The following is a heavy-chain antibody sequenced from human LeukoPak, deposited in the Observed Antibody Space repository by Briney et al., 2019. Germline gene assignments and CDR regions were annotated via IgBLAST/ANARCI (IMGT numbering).Heavy chain of an antibody. V-gene: IGHV4-38-2*02. J-gene: IGHJ6*03. CDR1: GYSISSGYY. CDR2: IYHSGST. CDR3: ARDGRAGDYYYYMDV. Sequence: SETLSLTCTVSGYSISSGYYWGWIRQPPGKGLEWIGSIYHSGSTYYNPSLKSRVTISVDTSKNQFSLKLSSVTAADTAVYYCARDGRAGDYYYYMDVWGKGTTVTISS. D-gene: IGHD5-24*01.